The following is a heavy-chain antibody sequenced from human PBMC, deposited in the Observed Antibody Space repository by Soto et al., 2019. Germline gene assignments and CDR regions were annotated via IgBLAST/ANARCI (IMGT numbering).Heavy chain of an antibody. D-gene: IGHD1-20*01. J-gene: IGHJ6*02. Sequence: PGESLKISCKGSGYSFTSYWISWVRQMPGKGLVRLGRIDPSDSYTNYSPSFQGHVTISADKSISTAYLQWSSRKASDTAMYYCARHWVMITGTTRSNGYGMDVWGQGTTVTVSS. CDR3: ARHWVMITGTTRSNGYGMDV. CDR1: GYSFTSYW. V-gene: IGHV5-10-1*01. CDR2: IDPSDSYT.